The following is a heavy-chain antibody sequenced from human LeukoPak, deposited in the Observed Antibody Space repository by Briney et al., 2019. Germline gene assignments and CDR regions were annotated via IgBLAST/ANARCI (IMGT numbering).Heavy chain of an antibody. J-gene: IGHJ4*02. CDR1: GYTFTSYG. D-gene: IGHD3-22*01. CDR3: ARHYYDTSGYYDPFDY. V-gene: IGHV1-18*01. CDR2: ISAYSGDT. Sequence: ASVKVSCKASGYTFTSYGFSWVRQAPGQGLEWMGWISAYSGDTNYAQKLQGRVTMTTDTSTSTAYMELRSLRSDDTAVYYCARHYYDTSGYYDPFDYWGQGTLVTVSS.